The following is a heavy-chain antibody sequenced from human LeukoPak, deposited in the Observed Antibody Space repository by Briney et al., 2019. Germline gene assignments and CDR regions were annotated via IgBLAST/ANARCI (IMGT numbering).Heavy chain of an antibody. CDR2: IYYSGST. CDR1: GGSISSHY. Sequence: SETLSLTCTVSGGSISSHYWSWIRQPPGKGLEWIGYIYYSGSTNYNPSLKSRVTISVDTSKNQFSLKLSSVTAADTAVYYCARGVDSSSREYYFDYWGQGTLVTVSS. D-gene: IGHD6-6*01. J-gene: IGHJ4*02. V-gene: IGHV4-59*11. CDR3: ARGVDSSSREYYFDY.